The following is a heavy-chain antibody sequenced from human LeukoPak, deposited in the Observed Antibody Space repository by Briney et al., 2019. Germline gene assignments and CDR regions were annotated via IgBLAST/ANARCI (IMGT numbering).Heavy chain of an antibody. CDR3: ARGKAAALDY. CDR1: GFDFEDYA. V-gene: IGHV3-43D*03. Sequence: GGSLRLSCAAYGFDFEDYAMQWVRQAPGKGREWVSLIYWGGANHYGESVGGRYGIGRDNSKNSLYLQMNSLRIEDTAVYYCARGKAAALDYWGQGTLVTVSS. CDR2: IYWGGAN. D-gene: IGHD6-13*01. J-gene: IGHJ4*02.